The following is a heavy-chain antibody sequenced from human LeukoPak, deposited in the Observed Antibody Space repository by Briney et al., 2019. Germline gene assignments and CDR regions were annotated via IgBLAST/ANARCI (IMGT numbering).Heavy chain of an antibody. V-gene: IGHV4-59*01. CDR2: IYYSGST. CDR1: GFTFSSYA. CDR3: ARGESYCGGDCYLY. Sequence: GSLRLSCAASGFTFSSYAMSWTRQPPGKGLEWIGYIYYSGSTNYNPSLKSRVSISVDTSKNQFSLKLSSVTAADTAVYYCARGESYCGGDCYLYWGQGTLVTVSS. J-gene: IGHJ4*02. D-gene: IGHD2-21*02.